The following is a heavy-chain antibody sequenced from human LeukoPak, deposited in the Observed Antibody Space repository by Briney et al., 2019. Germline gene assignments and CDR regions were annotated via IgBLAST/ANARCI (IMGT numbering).Heavy chain of an antibody. CDR1: GFTFSTYG. J-gene: IGHJ4*02. CDR3: AKHRTGGTYGDYGFDY. CDR2: IRYDGSKT. V-gene: IGHV3-30*02. Sequence: GGSLRLSCAASGFTFSTYGMNWVRQAPGKGLERVASIRYDGSKTYCADSVKGRFTISRDNSKNTLYLQMNSLRAEDTAVYYCAKHRTGGTYGDYGFDYWGQGTLVPVSS. D-gene: IGHD4-17*01.